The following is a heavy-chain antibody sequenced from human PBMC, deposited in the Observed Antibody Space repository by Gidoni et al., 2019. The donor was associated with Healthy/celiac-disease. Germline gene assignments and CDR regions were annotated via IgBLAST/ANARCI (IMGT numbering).Heavy chain of an antibody. V-gene: IGHV3-30*18. D-gene: IGHD6-19*01. CDR3: AKDSSGAVAGTGSAFDI. Sequence: QVQLVESGGGVVQPGRSLRLSCAASGFTFSSYGMHWVRQAPGQGLEWVAVISYDGSNKYYADSVKGRFTISRDNSKNTLYLQMNSLRAEDTAVYYCAKDSSGAVAGTGSAFDIWGQGTMVTVSS. CDR2: ISYDGSNK. CDR1: GFTFSSYG. J-gene: IGHJ3*02.